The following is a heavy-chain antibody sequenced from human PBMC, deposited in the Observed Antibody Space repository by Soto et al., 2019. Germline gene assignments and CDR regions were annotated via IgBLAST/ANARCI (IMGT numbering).Heavy chain of an antibody. CDR2: NDWDDDK. CDR3: ARITPPPRSGSYCGYYYYGMDV. Sequence: GPTLVNPTQTRILTCTFSGVSVSTSARYGSWMRGPPRAGLEWVALNDWDDDKYYSTFLKTRITISNETSKNQVVLTITNIDPVDTVTYYSARITPPPRSGSYCGYYYYGMDVWGQGTPVTVSS. J-gene: IGHJ6*02. V-gene: IGHV2-70*01. D-gene: IGHD1-26*01. CDR1: GVSVSTSARY.